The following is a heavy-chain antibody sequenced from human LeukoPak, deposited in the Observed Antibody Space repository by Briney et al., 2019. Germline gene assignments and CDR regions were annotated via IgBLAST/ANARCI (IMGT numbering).Heavy chain of an antibody. CDR2: ISSSSSYI. Sequence: GSLRLSCAASGFTFSSYSMNWVRQAPGKGLEWVSSISSSSSYIYYADSVKGRFTISRDNAKNSLYLHMNSLRPDDTAVYYCARGRSITILRGVAISDGFDIWGQGTKVTVS. CDR1: GFTFSSYS. V-gene: IGHV3-21*06. J-gene: IGHJ3*02. CDR3: ARGRSITILRGVAISDGFDI. D-gene: IGHD3-10*01.